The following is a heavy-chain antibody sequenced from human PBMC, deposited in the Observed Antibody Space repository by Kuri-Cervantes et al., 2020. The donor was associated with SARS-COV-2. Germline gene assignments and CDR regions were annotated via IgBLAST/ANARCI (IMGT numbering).Heavy chain of an antibody. CDR2: IRYDGSNK. D-gene: IGHD2-2*01. Sequence: LSLTCSASGFTFSSYGMHWGRQAPGKGLEWVAFIRYDGSNKNYAESVKGRFTISRDNSKNTLYLQMNSLRAEDTAVYYCARDRDCSSTSCPDAFDIWGQGTMVTVSS. V-gene: IGHV3-30*02. CDR3: ARDRDCSSTSCPDAFDI. J-gene: IGHJ3*02. CDR1: GFTFSSYG.